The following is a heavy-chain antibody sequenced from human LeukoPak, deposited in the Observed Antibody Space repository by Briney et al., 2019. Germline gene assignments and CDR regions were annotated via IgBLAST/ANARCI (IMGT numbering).Heavy chain of an antibody. D-gene: IGHD6-6*01. V-gene: IGHV5-51*01. CDR2: IHPGESDI. J-gene: IGHJ4*02. Sequence: GESLKISCKGSGYSFASYLIGWLRKMPAKGLEWMGIIHPGESDIRYSPSFQGQVTISADKSISTAYLQWRSLRASDTAMYFCARGRHYSSSSSFYFDYWGQGTLVTVSS. CDR3: ARGRHYSSSSSFYFDY. CDR1: GYSFASYL.